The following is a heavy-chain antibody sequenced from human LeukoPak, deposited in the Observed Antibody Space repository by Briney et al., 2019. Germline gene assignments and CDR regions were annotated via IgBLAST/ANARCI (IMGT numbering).Heavy chain of an antibody. V-gene: IGHV1-2*02. D-gene: IGHD2-2*01. CDR1: GYTCIDYY. CDR2: INPNSGGT. J-gene: IGHJ5*02. CDR3: ARDRITDCSTTSCTIANWFDP. Sequence: ASVKVSSKASGYTCIDYYMHGVRQAPGQGLEWMGWINPNSGGTDYAQKFQGRVTMTRDTSIDTAYMELSRLTSDDTAVYYCARDRITDCSTTSCTIANWFDPWGQGTLVTVSS.